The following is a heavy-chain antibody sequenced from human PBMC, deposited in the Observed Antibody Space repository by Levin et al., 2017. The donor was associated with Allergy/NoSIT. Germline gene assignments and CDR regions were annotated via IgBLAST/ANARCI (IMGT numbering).Heavy chain of an antibody. J-gene: IGHJ6*02. V-gene: IGHV3-21*01. CDR2: ISSSSSYI. Sequence: PGGSLRLSCAASGFTFSSYSMNWVRQAPGKGLEWVSSISSSSSYIYYADSVKGRFTISRDNAKNSLYLQMNSLRAEDTAVYYCAREYAGNLYYYGMDVWGQGTTVTVSS. D-gene: IGHD1-1*01. CDR3: AREYAGNLYYYGMDV. CDR1: GFTFSSYS.